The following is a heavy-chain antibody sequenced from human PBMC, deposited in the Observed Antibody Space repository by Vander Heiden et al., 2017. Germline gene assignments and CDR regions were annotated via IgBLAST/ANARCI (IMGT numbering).Heavy chain of an antibody. Sequence: SYAMNWVRQAPGKGLEWVSGISGSGYSTYYAGSVRGRFTISRDNSKNTLKLQMNRLRAEDTAVYYCAKQVPGCYFDHWGQGAPVTVSS. CDR2: ISGSGYST. CDR1: SYA. CDR3: AKQVPGCYFDH. V-gene: IGHV3-23*01. J-gene: IGHJ4*02.